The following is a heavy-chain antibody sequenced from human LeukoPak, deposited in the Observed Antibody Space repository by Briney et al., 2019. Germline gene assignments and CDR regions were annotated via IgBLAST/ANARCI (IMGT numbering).Heavy chain of an antibody. CDR3: ASWVVGAKTHGFEI. Sequence: GGSLRLSWVVSGFTFNRCWMNWVGRAPGRGLEWVSYITTSSSSIYYADSVKGRFTISRDNAKNSLYLQMNSLRDEDTAVYYCASWVVGAKTHGFEIWGQGTMVTVSS. CDR2: ITTSSSSI. D-gene: IGHD1-26*01. V-gene: IGHV3-48*02. CDR1: GFTFNRCW. J-gene: IGHJ3*02.